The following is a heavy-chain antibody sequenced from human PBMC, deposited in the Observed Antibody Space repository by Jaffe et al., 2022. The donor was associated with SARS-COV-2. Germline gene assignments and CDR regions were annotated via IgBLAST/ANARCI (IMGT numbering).Heavy chain of an antibody. J-gene: IGHJ2*01. V-gene: IGHV4-31*03. CDR1: GGSISSGGYY. D-gene: IGHD6-19*01. CDR3: ASLTSGWSLMYFYL. Sequence: QVQLQESGPGLVKPSQTLSLTCTVSGGSISSGGYYWSWIRQHPGKGLEWIGYIYHSGSTYYNPSLKSRLNISADTSKNQFSLNLSAVTAADTAVYYCASLTSGWSLMYFYLWGRGTLVTVSS. CDR2: IYHSGST.